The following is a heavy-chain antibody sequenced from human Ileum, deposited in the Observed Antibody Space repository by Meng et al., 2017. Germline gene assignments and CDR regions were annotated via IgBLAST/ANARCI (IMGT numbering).Heavy chain of an antibody. CDR1: GFTFSSYA. CDR3: GRGSRGDY. J-gene: IGHJ4*02. V-gene: IGHV3-23*01. Sequence: GESLKISCAASGFTFSSYAMSWVRQAPGKGLEWVSSISGGGGSTYYADSVKGRFTISRDNAKNSLYLQVNSLRAEDTAVYYCGRGSRGDYWGQGTLVTVSS. CDR2: ISGGGGST. D-gene: IGHD3-10*01.